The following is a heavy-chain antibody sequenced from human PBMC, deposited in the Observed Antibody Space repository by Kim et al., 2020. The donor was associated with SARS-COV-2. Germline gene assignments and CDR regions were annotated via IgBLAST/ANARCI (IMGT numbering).Heavy chain of an antibody. CDR2: ISSNGGST. CDR3: VKVIAAGYYYYYGMDV. D-gene: IGHD6-13*01. V-gene: IGHV3-64D*06. J-gene: IGHJ6*02. Sequence: GGSLRLSCSASGFTFSSYAMHWVRQAPGKGLEYVSAISSNGGSTYYADSVKGRFTISRDNSKNTLYLQMSSLRAEDTAVYYCVKVIAAGYYYYYGMDVWGQGTTVTVSS. CDR1: GFTFSSYA.